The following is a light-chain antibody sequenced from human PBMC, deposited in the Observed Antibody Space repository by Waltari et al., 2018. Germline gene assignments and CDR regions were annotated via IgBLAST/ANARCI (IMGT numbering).Light chain of an antibody. Sequence: QSALTQPASVSGTPGQSITISCSGTTSDVGSYDLSSWYQQPPGEAPKLLICEVFKRPPDTSSRFSGAKSGSTASLTISGLQPEDEADYYCCSYAGRGTYVFGSGTKVTVL. CDR3: CSYAGRGTYV. CDR1: TSDVGSYDL. J-gene: IGLJ1*01. V-gene: IGLV2-23*02. CDR2: EVF.